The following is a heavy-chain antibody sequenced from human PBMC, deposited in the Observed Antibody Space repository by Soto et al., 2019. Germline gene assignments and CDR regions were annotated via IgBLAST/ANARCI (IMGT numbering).Heavy chain of an antibody. CDR2: ISYDGSNK. CDR3: ARSEDTAMVAYYGMDV. CDR1: GFTISSYA. Sequence: GGSLRLSCAASGFTISSYAMHWVRQAPGKGLEWVAVISYDGSNKYYADSVKGRFTISRDNSKNTLYLQMNSLRAEDTAVYYCARSEDTAMVAYYGMDVWGQGTTVTVSS. J-gene: IGHJ6*02. V-gene: IGHV3-30-3*01. D-gene: IGHD5-18*01.